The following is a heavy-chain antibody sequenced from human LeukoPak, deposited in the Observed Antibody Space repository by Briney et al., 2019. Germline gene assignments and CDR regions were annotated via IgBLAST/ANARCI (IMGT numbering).Heavy chain of an antibody. CDR1: GGSISSYY. D-gene: IGHD3-3*01. Sequence: SETLSLTCTVSGGSISSYYWSWIRQPPGKGLEWIGYIYYSGSTNYNPSLKSRVTISVDTSKNQFSLKLSSVTAADTAVYYCARARNGFLEWLFDYWGQGILVTVSS. CDR3: ARARNGFLEWLFDY. V-gene: IGHV4-59*08. J-gene: IGHJ4*02. CDR2: IYYSGST.